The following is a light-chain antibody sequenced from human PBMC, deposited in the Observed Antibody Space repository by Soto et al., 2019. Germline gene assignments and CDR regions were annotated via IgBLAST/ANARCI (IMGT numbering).Light chain of an antibody. V-gene: IGLV2-14*01. J-gene: IGLJ2*01. CDR1: SSDVGGYSY. CDR2: EVS. Sequence: QSALTQPASVSGSPGQSITISCTGTSSDVGGYSYVSWYQQHPGKTPKLMIYEVSNRPSGVSHRFSGSKSGNTASLTISGLQTEDEADYYCSSFSSITREVFGGGTKVPVL. CDR3: SSFSSITREV.